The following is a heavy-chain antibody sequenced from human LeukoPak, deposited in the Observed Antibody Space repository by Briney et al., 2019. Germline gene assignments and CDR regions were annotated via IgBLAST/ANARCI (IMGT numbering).Heavy chain of an antibody. Sequence: LRLSCAASGFTFSSYAMSWIRQHPGRGLEWIGYIYYSGSTYYNPSLKSRVTISVDTSKNQFSLKLSSVTAADTAVYYCARSRYYYDSSGYYYYFDYWGQGTLVTVSS. CDR3: ARSRYYYDSSGYYYYFDY. CDR2: IYYSGST. D-gene: IGHD3-22*01. CDR1: GFTFSSYA. V-gene: IGHV4-31*02. J-gene: IGHJ4*02.